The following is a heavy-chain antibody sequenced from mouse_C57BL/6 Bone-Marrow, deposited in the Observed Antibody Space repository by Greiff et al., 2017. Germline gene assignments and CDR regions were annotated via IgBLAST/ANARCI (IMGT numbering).Heavy chain of an antibody. CDR3: TRLLLPYYFDY. V-gene: IGHV6-6*01. CDR2: IRNKANNHAT. J-gene: IGHJ2*01. Sequence: EVKLMESGGGLVQPGGSMKLSCAASGFTFSDAWMDWVRQSPEKGLEWVAEIRNKANNHATYYAESVKGRFTISRDDSKSSVYLQMNSLRAEDTGIYYCTRLLLPYYFDYWGQGTTLTVSS. D-gene: IGHD1-1*01. CDR1: GFTFSDAW.